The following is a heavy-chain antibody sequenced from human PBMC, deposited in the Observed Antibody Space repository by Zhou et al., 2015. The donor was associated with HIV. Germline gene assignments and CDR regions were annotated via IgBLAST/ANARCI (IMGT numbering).Heavy chain of an antibody. CDR1: GGTFSSYA. CDR2: IIPIFGTA. Sequence: QVQLVQSGAEVKKPGSSVKVSCKASGGTFSSYAISWVRQAPGQGLEWMGGIIPIFGTANYAQKFQGRVTITADESTSTAYMELSSLRSEDTAVYYCARGSPSYYGSGSSSYGMDVWGQGTTVTVSS. V-gene: IGHV1-69*01. CDR3: ARGSPSYYGSGSSSYGMDV. J-gene: IGHJ6*02. D-gene: IGHD3-10*01.